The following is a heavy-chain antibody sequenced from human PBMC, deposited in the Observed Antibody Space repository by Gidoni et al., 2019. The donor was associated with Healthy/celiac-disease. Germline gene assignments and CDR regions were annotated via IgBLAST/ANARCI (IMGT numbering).Heavy chain of an antibody. Sequence: QVQLQESGPGLVKPSETLSLTCTVSGGSISSYYWSWIRQPPGKGLEWIGYIYYSGSTNYNPSLKSRVTISVDTSKNQFSLKLSSVTAADTAVYYCARVGVTAMMANYYFDYWGQGTLVTVSS. CDR2: IYYSGST. CDR3: ARVGVTAMMANYYFDY. D-gene: IGHD2-21*02. V-gene: IGHV4-59*01. J-gene: IGHJ4*02. CDR1: GGSISSYY.